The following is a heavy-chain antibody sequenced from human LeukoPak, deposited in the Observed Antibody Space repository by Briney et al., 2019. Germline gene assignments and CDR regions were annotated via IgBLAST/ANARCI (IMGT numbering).Heavy chain of an antibody. D-gene: IGHD1-26*01. CDR3: ARDDTLTIVEAYSDAFDI. V-gene: IGHV4-4*07. Sequence: SETLSLTCTVSGGSISSYYWSWIRQPAGKGLEWIGRIYTSGSTNYNPSLKSRVTMSVDTSKNQFSLKLSSVTAADTAVYYCARDDTLTIVEAYSDAFDIWGQGTMVTVSS. CDR2: IYTSGST. CDR1: GGSISSYY. J-gene: IGHJ3*02.